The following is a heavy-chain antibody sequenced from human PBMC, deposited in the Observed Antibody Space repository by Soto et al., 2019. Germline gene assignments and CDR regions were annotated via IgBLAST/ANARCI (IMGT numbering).Heavy chain of an antibody. V-gene: IGHV3-23*01. CDR3: AKCSGDSCYRFDY. D-gene: IGHD2-15*01. J-gene: IGHJ4*02. CDR1: GFTFSRYA. Sequence: EGQLLESGGGLVQPGGSLRLSCAASGFTFSRYAMSWVRQAPGKGLEWVSAISGSGGSTWYLDSVKGRFTVSRDHSKNTLYLQMISLRAEDTAVYYCAKCSGDSCYRFDYWGQGTLVTVSP. CDR2: ISGSGGST.